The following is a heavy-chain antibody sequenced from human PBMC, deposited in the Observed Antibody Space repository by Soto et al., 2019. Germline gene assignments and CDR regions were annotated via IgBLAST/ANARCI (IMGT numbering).Heavy chain of an antibody. CDR1: GYTFTSYG. Sequence: ASVKVSCKASGYTFTSYGISWLRQSPGQGLEWMGWISAYNGNTNYAQKLQGRVTMTTDTSTSTAYMELRSLRSDDTAVYYCARDCSSTSCYNYHYYYYGMDVWGQGTTVTVS. J-gene: IGHJ6*02. CDR2: ISAYNGNT. D-gene: IGHD2-2*02. CDR3: ARDCSSTSCYNYHYYYYGMDV. V-gene: IGHV1-18*01.